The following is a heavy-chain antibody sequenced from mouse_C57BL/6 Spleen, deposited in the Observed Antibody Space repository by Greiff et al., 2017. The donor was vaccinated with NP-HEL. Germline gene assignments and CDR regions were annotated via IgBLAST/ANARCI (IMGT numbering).Heavy chain of an antibody. Sequence: EVKLMESGPGLVKPSQSLSLTCSVTGYSITSGYYWNWIRQFPGNKLEWMGYISYDGSNNYNPSLKNRISITRDTSKNQFFLKLNSVTTEDTATCYCARERGYSFAYWGQVTLVTVSA. CDR3: ARERGYSFAY. V-gene: IGHV3-6*01. D-gene: IGHD2-3*01. CDR2: ISYDGSN. J-gene: IGHJ3*01. CDR1: GYSITSGYY.